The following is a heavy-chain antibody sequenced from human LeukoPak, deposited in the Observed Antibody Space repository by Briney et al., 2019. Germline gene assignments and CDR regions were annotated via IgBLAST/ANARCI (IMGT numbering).Heavy chain of an antibody. V-gene: IGHV3-7*01. J-gene: IGHJ6*02. Sequence: GGSLRLSCAASGFTFSSYWMSWVRQAPGKGLEWVANIKQDGSEKYYVDSVKGRFTISRDNAKNSLYLQMNSLRAEDTAVYYCARDRPTAMVSYGMDVWGQGTTVTVSS. CDR1: GFTFSSYW. D-gene: IGHD5-18*01. CDR3: ARDRPTAMVSYGMDV. CDR2: IKQDGSEK.